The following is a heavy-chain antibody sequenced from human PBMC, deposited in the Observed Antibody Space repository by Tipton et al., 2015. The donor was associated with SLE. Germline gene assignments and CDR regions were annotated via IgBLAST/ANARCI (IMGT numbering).Heavy chain of an antibody. CDR2: VSYTGST. Sequence: TLSLTCTVSGGSIGSTSYYWGWIRQPPGKGLEWIGSVSYTGSTYYNPSLKSRVTISVDTSKNQFSLKLNSVAAADTAVYYCGRESVAGTYIPNWCDPWGQGTLVTVSS. CDR1: GGSIGSTSYY. CDR3: GRESVAGTYIPNWCDP. V-gene: IGHV4-39*02. D-gene: IGHD6-19*01. J-gene: IGHJ5*02.